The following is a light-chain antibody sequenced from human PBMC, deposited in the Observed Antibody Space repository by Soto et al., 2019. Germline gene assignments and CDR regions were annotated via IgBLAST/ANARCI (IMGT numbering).Light chain of an antibody. CDR1: SSNIGSDF. Sequence: QAVVTQPPSVSAAPGQKVTISCSGSSSNIGSDFVSWYQQLPGTAPQLLIYENNKRPSGIPDRFSGSKSATSATLGITGLQTGDEADYYCAAWDTCLSGGVFGGGTKVTVL. J-gene: IGLJ3*02. CDR2: ENN. CDR3: AAWDTCLSGGV. V-gene: IGLV1-51*02.